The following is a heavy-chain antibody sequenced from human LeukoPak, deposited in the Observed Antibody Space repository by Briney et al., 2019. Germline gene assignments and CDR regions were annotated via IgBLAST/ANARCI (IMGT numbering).Heavy chain of an antibody. CDR2: IIPIFGTA. Sequence: SVKVSCKASGGTFSSYAISWVRQAPGQGLEWMGRIIPIFGTANYAQKFQGRVTITTDESTSTAYMELSSLGSEDTAVYYCARGYYYYDSSGYYDPTDAFDIWGQGTMVTVSS. CDR3: ARGYYYYDSSGYYDPTDAFDI. J-gene: IGHJ3*02. CDR1: GGTFSSYA. V-gene: IGHV1-69*05. D-gene: IGHD3-22*01.